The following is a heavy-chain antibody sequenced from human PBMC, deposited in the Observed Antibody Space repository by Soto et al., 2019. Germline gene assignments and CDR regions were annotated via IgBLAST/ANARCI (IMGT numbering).Heavy chain of an antibody. J-gene: IGHJ4*02. V-gene: IGHV1-18*01. CDR1: GYTFTSYG. D-gene: IGHD3-22*01. Sequence: ASVKVSCKASGYTFTSYGISWVRQAPGQGLEWMGWISAYNGNTNYAQKLQGRVTMTTDTSTSTAYMELRSLRSDDTAVYYCARYREFYDSSGYYYDQIDYWGQGTLVTVSS. CDR3: ARYREFYDSSGYYYDQIDY. CDR2: ISAYNGNT.